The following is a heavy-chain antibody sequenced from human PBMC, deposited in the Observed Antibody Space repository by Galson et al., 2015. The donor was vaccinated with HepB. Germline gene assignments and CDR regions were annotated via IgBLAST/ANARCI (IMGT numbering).Heavy chain of an antibody. CDR1: GFTFSSYG. CDR3: AKGLGLAPDY. D-gene: IGHD3-16*01. J-gene: IGHJ4*02. CDR2: ISYDGSNK. V-gene: IGHV3-30*18. Sequence: SLRLSCAASGFTFSSYGMHWVRQAPGKGLEWVAVISYDGSNKYYADSVKGRFTISRDNSKNTLYLRMNSLRAEDTAVYYCAKGLGLAPDYWGQGTLVTVSS.